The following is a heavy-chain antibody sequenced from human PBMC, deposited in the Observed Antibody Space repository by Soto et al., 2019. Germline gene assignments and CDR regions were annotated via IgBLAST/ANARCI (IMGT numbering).Heavy chain of an antibody. CDR1: GFTFNKYC. Sequence: QVQLVESGGGVVQPGRSLGLSCAASGFTFNKYCMHWVRQAPGKGLEWVARIGNDGSEKYYGDSVRGRFTISRDNSKNTVYLQMNSLRVEETAIYYCAKEDCRDGYYCADFWGQGTLVTVSS. V-gene: IGHV3-33*06. D-gene: IGHD1-26*01. J-gene: IGHJ4*02. CDR3: AKEDCRDGYYCADF. CDR2: IGNDGSEK.